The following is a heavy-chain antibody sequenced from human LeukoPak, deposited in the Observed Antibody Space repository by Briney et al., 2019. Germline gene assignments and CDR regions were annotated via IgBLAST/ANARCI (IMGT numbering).Heavy chain of an antibody. CDR2: IWYDGSNK. Sequence: QPGGSLRLSCAASGFTFSSYGMHWVRQAPGKGLEWVADIWYDGSNKYYADSVKGRFTISRDNSKNTLYLQMNSLRAEDTAVYYCARDLAAARGKFDYWGQGTLVTVSS. V-gene: IGHV3-33*01. CDR1: GFTFSSYG. D-gene: IGHD6-13*01. CDR3: ARDLAAARGKFDY. J-gene: IGHJ4*02.